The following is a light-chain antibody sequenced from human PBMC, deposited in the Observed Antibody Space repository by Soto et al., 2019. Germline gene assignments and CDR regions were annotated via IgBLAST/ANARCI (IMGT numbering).Light chain of an antibody. V-gene: IGKV3-20*01. CDR1: QSVSNNY. CDR2: GAS. Sequence: EIVMTQSPATLSVSPGERATLSCRASQSVSNNYLAWYQQKPGQAPRLLIYGASNRATGIPDRFSGSGSGADFILSISRLEPEDFAVYYCQQYGSSPWTFGQGTKVDI. J-gene: IGKJ1*01. CDR3: QQYGSSPWT.